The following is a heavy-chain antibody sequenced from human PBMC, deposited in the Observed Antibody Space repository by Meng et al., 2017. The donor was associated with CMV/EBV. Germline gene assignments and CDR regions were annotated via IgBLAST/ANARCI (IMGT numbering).Heavy chain of an antibody. CDR3: ARRTSRRAFDI. CDR1: DGSISSYY. CDR2: IYYSGST. J-gene: IGHJ3*02. Sequence: SETLSLTCTVSDGSISSYYWSWIRQPPGKGLEWIGYIYYSGSTNYNPSLKSRVTISVDTSKNQFSLKLSSVTAADTAVYYCARRTSRRAFDIWGQGTMVTVSS. V-gene: IGHV4-59*01. D-gene: IGHD2-2*01.